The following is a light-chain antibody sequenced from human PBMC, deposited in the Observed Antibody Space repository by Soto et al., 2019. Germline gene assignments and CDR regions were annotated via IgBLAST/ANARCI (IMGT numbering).Light chain of an antibody. CDR1: QNIGNN. CDR3: QKYNNWPET. V-gene: IGKV3-15*01. Sequence: VITQSPVTLSVSPGERATLSCRASQNIGNNLAWYQQKPGQAPRLLIYDTSIRATGIPARFSGSGSGTEFTLTISSLQSEDFAVYFCQKYNNWPETFGQGTKVDIK. J-gene: IGKJ1*01. CDR2: DTS.